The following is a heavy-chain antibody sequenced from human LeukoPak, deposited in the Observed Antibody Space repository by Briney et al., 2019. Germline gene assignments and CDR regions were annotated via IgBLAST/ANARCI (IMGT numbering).Heavy chain of an antibody. CDR1: GDSISSGGYY. CDR3: ARRGTPKDYYDSSGYSAGFDY. V-gene: IGHV4-31*03. Sequence: PSETLSLTCTVSGDSISSGGYYWSWIRQHPGKGLEWIGYIYYSGSTYYNPSLKSRVTISVDTSKNQFSLKLSSVTAADTAVYYCARRGTPKDYYDSSGYSAGFDYWGQGTLVTVSS. D-gene: IGHD3-22*01. J-gene: IGHJ4*02. CDR2: IYYSGST.